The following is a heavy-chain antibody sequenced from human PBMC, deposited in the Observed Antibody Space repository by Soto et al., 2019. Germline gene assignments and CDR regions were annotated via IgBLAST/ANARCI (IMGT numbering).Heavy chain of an antibody. Sequence: PGGSLRLSCAASGFTFSSYSMNWVRQAPGKGLEWVTVIWYDGSNKYYADSVKGRFTISRDNSKNTLYLQMNSLRAEDTAVYYCARDYPYDSSGYLGYWGQGTLVTVSS. CDR1: GFTFSSYS. CDR2: IWYDGSNK. V-gene: IGHV3-33*08. D-gene: IGHD3-22*01. J-gene: IGHJ4*02. CDR3: ARDYPYDSSGYLGY.